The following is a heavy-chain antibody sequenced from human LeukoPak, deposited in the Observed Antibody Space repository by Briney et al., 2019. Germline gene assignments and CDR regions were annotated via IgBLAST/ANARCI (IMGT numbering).Heavy chain of an antibody. CDR1: GFTFSSYS. J-gene: IGHJ3*02. V-gene: IGHV3-21*01. CDR2: ISSSSSYI. D-gene: IGHD3-9*01. CDR3: AEPPPGLRYFDWPDI. Sequence: GGSLRLSCAASGFTFSSYSMNWVRQAPGKGLEWVSSISSSSSYIYYADSVKGRFTISRDNAKNSLYLQMNSLRAEDTAVYYWAEPPPGLRYFDWPDIWGQGTMVTVSS.